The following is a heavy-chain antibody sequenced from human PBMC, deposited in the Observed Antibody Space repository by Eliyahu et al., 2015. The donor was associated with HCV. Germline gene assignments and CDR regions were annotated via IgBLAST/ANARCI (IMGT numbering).Heavy chain of an antibody. V-gene: IGHV1-69*01. CDR1: KATFKTYA. J-gene: IGHJ6*02. Sequence: QVQLVQSGAEVREPGSSVKVSCKTSKATFKTYAISWVRQAPGQGLEWMGGIVPLSGPPKYAQKFQGRVTIAADEPTSTFYLEVSSLRYEDTAVYYCARDRALVFVEVPSARSGALDVWGQGSTVTVSS. CDR3: ARDRALVFVEVPSARSGALDV. CDR2: IVPLSGPP. D-gene: IGHD3-10*01.